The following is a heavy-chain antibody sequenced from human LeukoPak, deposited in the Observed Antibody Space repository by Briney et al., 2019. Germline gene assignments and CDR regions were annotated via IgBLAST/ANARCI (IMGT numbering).Heavy chain of an antibody. CDR2: IIPIFGTA. D-gene: IGHD1-26*01. J-gene: IGHJ4*02. Sequence: SVKVSCKASGGTFSSYAISWVRQAPGQGLEWMGGIIPIFGTANYAQKFQGRVTITADKSTSTAYMEPSSLRSEDTAVYYCARSRYSGSYYGDNWGQGTLVTVSS. CDR3: ARSRYSGSYYGDN. CDR1: GGTFSSYA. V-gene: IGHV1-69*06.